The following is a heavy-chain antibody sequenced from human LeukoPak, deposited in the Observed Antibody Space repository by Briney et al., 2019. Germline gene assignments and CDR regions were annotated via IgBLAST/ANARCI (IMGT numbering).Heavy chain of an antibody. Sequence: GGSLRLSCAASGFTFSSYAMSWVRQAPGKGLEWVGRTRNKANSYTTEYAASVKGRFTISRADSENSLYLQMNSLKTEDTAVYYCVRVRYCSSTTCRGAFDIWGQGTMVTVSS. D-gene: IGHD2-2*01. CDR1: GFTFSSYA. V-gene: IGHV3-72*01. J-gene: IGHJ3*02. CDR3: VRVRYCSSTTCRGAFDI. CDR2: TRNKANSYTT.